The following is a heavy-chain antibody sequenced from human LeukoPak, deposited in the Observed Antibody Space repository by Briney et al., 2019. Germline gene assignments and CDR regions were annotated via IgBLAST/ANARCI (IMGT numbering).Heavy chain of an antibody. CDR1: GGSIRYYY. CDR2: IYYNGST. J-gene: IGHJ4*02. D-gene: IGHD4/OR15-4a*01. V-gene: IGHV4-59*01. CDR3: ARKGALFDY. Sequence: SETLSLTCTVSGGSIRYYYGSWIRQSPGKGLEWIGYIYYNGSTNYNPSLKSRVTISVDMSNNQFSLKMSSVTAADTAVYYCARKGALFDYWGQGRLVTVSS.